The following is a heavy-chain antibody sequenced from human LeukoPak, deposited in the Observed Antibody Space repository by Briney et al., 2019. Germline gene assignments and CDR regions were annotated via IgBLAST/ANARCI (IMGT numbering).Heavy chain of an antibody. J-gene: IGHJ4*02. D-gene: IGHD1-26*01. Sequence: SETLFLTCTVSGRCISSSNYYWGSIRQPPGKGLEWIGSIYYSGSTSYNPSLKSRVSISVDTSKNQFSLKLDSVTAADTAVYSCARNASDSGTSYFDYWGQGTLVTVSS. CDR3: ARNASDSGTSYFDY. CDR1: GRCISSSNYY. CDR2: IYYSGST. V-gene: IGHV4-39*01.